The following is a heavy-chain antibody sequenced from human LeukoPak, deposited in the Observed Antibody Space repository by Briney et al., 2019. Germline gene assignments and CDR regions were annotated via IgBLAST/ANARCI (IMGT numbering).Heavy chain of an antibody. CDR3: ARHGYGSGSYDWYFDL. J-gene: IGHJ2*01. CDR2: IHPGDSDI. D-gene: IGHD3-10*01. Sequence: GESLKISCKGSGNSFTSYWIGWVRQMPGKGLEWMGVIHPGDSDIRYSPSFQGQVTISADKSISTAYLQWSSLKASDTAMYYCARHGYGSGSYDWYFDLWGRGTLVTVSS. V-gene: IGHV5-51*01. CDR1: GNSFTSYW.